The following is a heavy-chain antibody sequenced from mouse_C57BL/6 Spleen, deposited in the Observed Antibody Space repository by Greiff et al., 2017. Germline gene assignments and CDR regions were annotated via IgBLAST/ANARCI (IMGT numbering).Heavy chain of an antibody. J-gene: IGHJ4*01. V-gene: IGHV1-26*01. Sequence: EVQLQQSGPELVKPGASVKISCKASGYTFTDYYMNWVKQSHGKSLEWIGDINPNNGGTSYTQKFKGKATLTVDKSSSTAYMELRSLTSEESAVYYCAQGGWLLRSYAMDYWGQGTSVTVSS. CDR2: INPNNGGT. D-gene: IGHD2-3*01. CDR1: GYTFTDYY. CDR3: AQGGWLLRSYAMDY.